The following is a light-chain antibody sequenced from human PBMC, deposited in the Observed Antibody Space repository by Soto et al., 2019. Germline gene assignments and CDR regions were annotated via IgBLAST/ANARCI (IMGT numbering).Light chain of an antibody. CDR1: QSVSRY. V-gene: IGKV3-11*01. CDR3: QQRSRT. J-gene: IGKJ4*01. CDR2: DAS. Sequence: EIVLTQSPATLSLSPGERATLSCRASQSVSRYLAWYQEKPGQAPRLLIYDASNRATGVPPRFSGSGTGTPFTLTINNLEPEDCEVYYCQQRSRTFGGGNRVQIK.